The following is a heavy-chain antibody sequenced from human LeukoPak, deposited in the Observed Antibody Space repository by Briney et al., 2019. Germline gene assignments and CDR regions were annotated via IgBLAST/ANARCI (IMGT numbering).Heavy chain of an antibody. D-gene: IGHD3-16*02. Sequence: GGSLRLSCVASGFTFRNYAMHWVRQAPGKGLEWVSAISGSGGSTYYADSVKGRFTISRDNSKNTLYLQMNSLRAEDTAVYYCAKDGVWGSYRTNWFDPWGQGTLVTVSS. V-gene: IGHV3-23*01. CDR2: ISGSGGST. CDR1: GFTFRNYA. J-gene: IGHJ5*02. CDR3: AKDGVWGSYRTNWFDP.